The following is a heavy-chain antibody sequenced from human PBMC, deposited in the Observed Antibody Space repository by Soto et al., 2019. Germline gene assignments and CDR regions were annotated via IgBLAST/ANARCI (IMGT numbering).Heavy chain of an antibody. CDR2: ISSSSTTI. CDR1: GFSFSTNT. D-gene: IGHD4-17*01. J-gene: IGHJ3*01. V-gene: IGHV3-48*01. Sequence: EVQLVESGGGLVQPGGSLRLSCAASGFSFSTNTMDWVRQAPGKGLEWISYISSSSTTIYYADSVKGRFTISRDNANNTRYLQMNSLRADDAGGYYCAHYCGRGFWGQGTMVTVSS. CDR3: AHYCGRGF.